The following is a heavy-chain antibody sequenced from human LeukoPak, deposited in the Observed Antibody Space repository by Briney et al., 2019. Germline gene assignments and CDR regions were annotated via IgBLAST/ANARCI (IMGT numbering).Heavy chain of an antibody. J-gene: IGHJ6*02. CDR3: ARTDGIVVVNYYYYGMDV. D-gene: IGHD2-2*01. V-gene: IGHV1-18*01. CDR2: ISAYNGNT. CDR1: GYTFTSYG. Sequence: GASVKVSCTASGYTFTSYGISWVRQAPGQGLEWMGWISAYNGNTNYAQKLQGRVTMTTDTSTSTAYMELRSLRSDDTAVYYCARTDGIVVVNYYYYGMDVWGQGTTVTVSS.